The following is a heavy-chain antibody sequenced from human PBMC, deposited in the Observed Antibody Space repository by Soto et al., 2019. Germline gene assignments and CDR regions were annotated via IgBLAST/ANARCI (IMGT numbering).Heavy chain of an antibody. J-gene: IGHJ2*01. Sequence: QVQLQESGPGLVKPSGTLSLTCAVSGGSIISRHWWTWVRQPPGKGLEWIGEIFHSGPTNYNPSLKSRVTMSVLKSQNQFFLTLTSVPAADTAVYYCATRYGDYGTWYFDLWGRGTLVTVSS. D-gene: IGHD4-17*01. V-gene: IGHV4-4*02. CDR2: IFHSGPT. CDR1: GGSIISRHW. CDR3: ATRYGDYGTWYFDL.